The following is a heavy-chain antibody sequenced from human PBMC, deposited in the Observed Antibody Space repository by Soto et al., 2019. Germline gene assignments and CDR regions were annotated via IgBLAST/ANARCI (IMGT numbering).Heavy chain of an antibody. Sequence: EVQLLESGGGLVQPGGSLRLSCAASGFTFSSYAMSWVRQAPGKGLEWVSVISGSGDSTYYADSERGRFTISRDKTKNTLYLQMTSLRAEDTAVYYCSKDRDGAAAGPTKFYGMDVWGQGTTVTVSS. CDR3: SKDRDGAAAGPTKFYGMDV. V-gene: IGHV3-23*01. CDR1: GFTFSSYA. J-gene: IGHJ6*02. CDR2: ISGSGDST. D-gene: IGHD6-13*01.